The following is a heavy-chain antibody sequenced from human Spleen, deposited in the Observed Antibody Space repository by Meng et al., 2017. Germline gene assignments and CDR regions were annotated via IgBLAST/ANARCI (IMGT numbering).Heavy chain of an antibody. CDR3: ARQEITGCSPY. V-gene: IGHV7-4-1*02. CDR2: ITTNTGKP. D-gene: IGHD2-15*01. Sequence: QLVQPESELKKPGASVQISCKASGYTFTTYYINWLRQAPGQGLEWIGWITTNTGKPTYAPGFTGRFVFSFDTSARTTYLHISSRRADDTPVYYWARQEITGCSPYWGQGTLVTVSS. J-gene: IGHJ4*02. CDR1: GYTFTTYY.